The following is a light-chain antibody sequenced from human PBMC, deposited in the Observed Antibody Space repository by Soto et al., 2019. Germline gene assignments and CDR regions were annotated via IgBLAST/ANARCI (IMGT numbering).Light chain of an antibody. CDR2: EGS. J-gene: IGLJ3*02. V-gene: IGLV2-23*01. Sequence: QSALTQPASVSGSPGQSITISCTGSSSDVGSYKFVSWYQQHPGEAPKVMIYEGSKRPSGVSYRFTGPKSGNTASLTISGLQAEDEADYYCSSYAGSSTLVFGGGTKLTAL. CDR1: SSDVGSYKF. CDR3: SSYAGSSTLV.